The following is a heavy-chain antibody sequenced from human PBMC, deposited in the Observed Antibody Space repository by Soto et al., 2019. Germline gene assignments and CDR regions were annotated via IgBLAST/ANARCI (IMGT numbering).Heavy chain of an antibody. V-gene: IGHV4-34*01. CDR3: ARGRALXPFYVFRASSGRCEFWRYYDGMDV. Sequence: NPSEALSLTCAVYGGSFSGYYWSWIRQPPGKGLEWIGEINHSGSTNYNPSLQSRVTISVDTSKNQFSLKRSPVTAADTAVYYCARGRALXPFYVFRASSGRCEFWRYYDGMDVWGQGTKVT. D-gene: IGHD3-16*01. CDR2: INHSGST. J-gene: IGHJ6*02. CDR1: GGSFSGYY.